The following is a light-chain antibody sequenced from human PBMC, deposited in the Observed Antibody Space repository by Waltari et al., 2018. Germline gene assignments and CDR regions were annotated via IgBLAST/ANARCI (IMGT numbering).Light chain of an antibody. V-gene: IGLV1-47*01. J-gene: IGLJ1*01. CDR3: ASWDETHYV. Sequence: QSVLTQPPSASETPGQRVIISCSGSSSNLGSNYLYWYQQLPGMAPKLLIYRNNRRRAGVPDRFTASKSGTFASLAISGLRSEDEAVYYCASWDETHYVFGSGTKVTVL. CDR2: RNN. CDR1: SSNLGSNY.